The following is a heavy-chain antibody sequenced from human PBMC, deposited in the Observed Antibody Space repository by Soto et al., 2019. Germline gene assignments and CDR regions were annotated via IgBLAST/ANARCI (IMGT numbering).Heavy chain of an antibody. CDR3: VFVLAEDGIRYCSSVTAVLLNRSSDL. Sequence: GNGLEWVSVIDSGGSTYYADSVKGRFTISRDNSKNTLYLQMNSLRAEDTAVYYCVFVLAEDGIRYCSSVTAVLLNRSSDL. CDR2: IDSGGST. V-gene: IGHV3-53*01. D-gene: IGHD6-6*01. J-gene: IGHJ2*01.